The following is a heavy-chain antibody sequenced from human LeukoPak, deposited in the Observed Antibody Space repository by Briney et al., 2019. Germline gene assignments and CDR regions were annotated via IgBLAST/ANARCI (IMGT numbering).Heavy chain of an antibody. CDR3: ASEGLGY. CDR1: GFTFSSYA. Sequence: GGSLRLSCAASGFTFSSYAMHWVRQAPGKGLEWVAVISYDGSNKYYADSVKGRFTISRDNAKNSLYLHLNSLRAEDTAVYYCASEGLGYWGQGTLVTVSS. V-gene: IGHV3-30-3*01. J-gene: IGHJ4*02. CDR2: ISYDGSNK.